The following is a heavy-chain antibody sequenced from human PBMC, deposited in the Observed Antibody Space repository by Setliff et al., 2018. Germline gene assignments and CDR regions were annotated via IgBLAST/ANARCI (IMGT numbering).Heavy chain of an antibody. CDR2: ISSSSDTI. V-gene: IGHV3-48*01. CDR1: GFTLSSYS. CDR3: ANEGRYCSGGSCYDGLDY. Sequence: PGGSLRLSCAASGFTLSSYSMNWVRQAPGKGLEWISYISSSSDTIYYADSVKGRFTISRDNAKKSLYLQMNSLRAGDTALYYCANEGRYCSGGSCYDGLDYWGQGALVTVSS. J-gene: IGHJ4*02. D-gene: IGHD2-15*01.